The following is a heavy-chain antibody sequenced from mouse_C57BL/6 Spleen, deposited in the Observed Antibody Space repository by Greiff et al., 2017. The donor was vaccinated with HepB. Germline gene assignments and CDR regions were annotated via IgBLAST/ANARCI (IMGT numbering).Heavy chain of an antibody. J-gene: IGHJ4*01. CDR2: IKSKSNNYAT. D-gene: IGHD2-2*01. CDR1: GFSFHTYA. V-gene: IGHV10-1*01. Sequence: EVKLVESGGGLVQPKGSLKLSCAASGFSFHTYAMNWVRQAPGTGLDWVASIKSKSNNYATYYADSVKDGFTISRDDSASMHYLQMNNLKTEYTAMYYCVRQGGNDVDYAMDYWGQGTSVTVSS. CDR3: VRQGGNDVDYAMDY.